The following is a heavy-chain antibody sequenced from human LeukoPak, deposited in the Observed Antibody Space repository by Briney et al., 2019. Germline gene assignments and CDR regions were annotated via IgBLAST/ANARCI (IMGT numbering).Heavy chain of an antibody. J-gene: IGHJ4*02. CDR1: GGSISSSSYY. Sequence: SETLSLTCTVSGGSISSSSYYWGWIRQPPGKGLEWIGSIYYSGSTCYNPSLKSRVTISVDTSKNQFSLKLSSVTAADTAVYYCARPRSGSYSYYFDYWGQGTLVTVSS. D-gene: IGHD3-10*01. CDR2: IYYSGST. CDR3: ARPRSGSYSYYFDY. V-gene: IGHV4-39*01.